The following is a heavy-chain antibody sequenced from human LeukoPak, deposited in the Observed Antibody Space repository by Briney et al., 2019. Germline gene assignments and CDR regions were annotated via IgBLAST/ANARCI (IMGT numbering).Heavy chain of an antibody. CDR2: ITDDGYNT. V-gene: IGHV3-23*01. CDR1: GFTFSAFA. J-gene: IGHJ4*02. CDR3: AKGGGYSSSWPHYFDY. Sequence: PGGSLRLSCAASGFTFSAFAMTWVRQAPGKGLEWVSTITDDGYNTYSADSVKGRFTISRDNSKNTLYLQMNSLRAEDTAVYYCAKGGGYSSSWPHYFDYWGQGTLVTVSS. D-gene: IGHD6-13*01.